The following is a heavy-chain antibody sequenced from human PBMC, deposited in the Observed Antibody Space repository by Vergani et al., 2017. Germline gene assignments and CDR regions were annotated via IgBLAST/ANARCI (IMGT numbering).Heavy chain of an antibody. D-gene: IGHD4-17*01. J-gene: IGHJ4*02. V-gene: IGHV1-46*03. Sequence: QVKVVQSGAEVKAPGASVKVSCEASGYTYRSYYVHWVRQAPGQGLEWMGVINPLGGRATYSQKFQGRVSVTGDSSTTGGTSASMVYMDLTSLTPEDTAVYFCGSSRLRSFEYWGQGTLVTVSS. CDR2: INPLGGRA. CDR3: GSSRLRSFEY. CDR1: GYTYRSYY.